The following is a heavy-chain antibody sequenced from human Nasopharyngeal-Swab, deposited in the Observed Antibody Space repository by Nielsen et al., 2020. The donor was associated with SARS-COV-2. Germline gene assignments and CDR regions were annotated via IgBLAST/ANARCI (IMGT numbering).Heavy chain of an antibody. CDR3: ARGRVSYSSSSALAY. V-gene: IGHV1-18*04. CDR2: INPYNGNT. J-gene: IGHJ4*02. D-gene: IGHD6-6*01. Sequence: ASVKVSCKVSGYIFKSYVIHWVRQAPGQVLEWMGWINPYNGNTDSGQQHQDRVTMTTDTSTGTAYMELGSLRSDDTAIYYCARGRVSYSSSSALAYWGQGTLVSVSS. CDR1: GYIFKSYV.